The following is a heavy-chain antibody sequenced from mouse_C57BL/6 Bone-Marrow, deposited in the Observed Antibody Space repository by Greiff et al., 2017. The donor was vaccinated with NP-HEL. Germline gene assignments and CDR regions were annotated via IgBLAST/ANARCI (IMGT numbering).Heavy chain of an antibody. CDR3: SQAVGWYFDV. Sequence: QVQLKESGAELARPGASVKLSCKASGYTFTSYGISWVKQRTGQGLEWIGEIYPRSGNTYYNEQFKGKATLTADKSSSTAYMELRSLTSEDSAVYFGSQAVGWYFDVWGTGTTVTVSS. D-gene: IGHD3-3*01. J-gene: IGHJ1*03. V-gene: IGHV1-81*01. CDR1: GYTFTSYG. CDR2: IYPRSGNT.